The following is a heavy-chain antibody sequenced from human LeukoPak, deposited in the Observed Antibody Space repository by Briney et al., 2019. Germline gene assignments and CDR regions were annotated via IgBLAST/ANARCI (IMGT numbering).Heavy chain of an antibody. CDR3: ARLNFWSNSYAAPFDS. CDR2: IKQDGSEE. D-gene: IGHD3-16*01. J-gene: IGHJ4*02. Sequence: GGSLRLSCAASKFFFHNSWMSWVRQAPGKGLEWVASIKQDGSEEYYMDYVKGRFTISNENAKNLLFLQMNSLRPDDTAVYYCARLNFWSNSYAAPFDSWGQGSLVTVSS. CDR1: KFFFHNSW. V-gene: IGHV3-7*01.